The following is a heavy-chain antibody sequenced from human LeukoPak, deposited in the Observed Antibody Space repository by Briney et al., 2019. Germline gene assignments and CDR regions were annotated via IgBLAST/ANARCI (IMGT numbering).Heavy chain of an antibody. J-gene: IGHJ3*02. Sequence: GGSLRLSCTASGFTFGDYAMSWVRQAPGKGLEWVGFIRSKAYGGTTEYAASVKGRFTISRDDSKSIAYLQMNSLKTEDTAVYYCTRGSGITAFDIWGQGTMVTVSS. D-gene: IGHD3-10*01. CDR1: GFTFGDYA. CDR2: IRSKAYGGTT. V-gene: IGHV3-49*04. CDR3: TRGSGITAFDI.